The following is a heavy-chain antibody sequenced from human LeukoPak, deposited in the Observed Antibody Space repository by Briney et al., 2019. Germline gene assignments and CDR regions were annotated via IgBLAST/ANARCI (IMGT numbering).Heavy chain of an antibody. Sequence: PGGSLRLSCAASGFTVSSNYMSWVRQAPGKGLEWVSVIYSGGSTYYADSVKGRFTISRDNSKNTLYLQMNSLRAEDTAVYYCARGGYYDSSGYYSHAFDIWGQGTMVTVSS. J-gene: IGHJ3*02. D-gene: IGHD3-22*01. V-gene: IGHV3-53*01. CDR3: ARGGYYDSSGYYSHAFDI. CDR2: IYSGGST. CDR1: GFTVSSNY.